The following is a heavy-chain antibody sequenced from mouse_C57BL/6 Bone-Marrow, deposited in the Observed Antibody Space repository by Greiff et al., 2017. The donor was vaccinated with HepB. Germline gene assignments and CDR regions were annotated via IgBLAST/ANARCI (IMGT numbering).Heavy chain of an antibody. J-gene: IGHJ3*01. CDR1: GFNIKDDY. CDR2: IDPENGDT. Sequence: EVQLQQSGAELVRPGASVKLSCTASGFNIKDDYMHWVKQRPEQGLEWIGWIDPENGDTEYASKFQGKATITADTSSNTAYLQVSSLTSEDTAVYCCTTCLLAYWGQGTRVTVPA. CDR3: TTCLLAY. V-gene: IGHV14-4*01. D-gene: IGHD2-10*01.